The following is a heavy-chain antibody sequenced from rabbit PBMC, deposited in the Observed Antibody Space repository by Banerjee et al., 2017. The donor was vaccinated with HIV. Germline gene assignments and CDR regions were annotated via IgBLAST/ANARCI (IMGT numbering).Heavy chain of an antibody. J-gene: IGHJ4*01. D-gene: IGHD4-1*01. CDR1: GFDFSSYG. CDR3: ARDLAGVIGWNFNF. V-gene: IGHV1S39*01. CDR2: ITYGGSA. Sequence: QEQLVESGGGLVQPGGSLKLSCKASGFDFSSYGVSWVRQAPGKGLEWIGYITYGGSAYYATWAKGRLTISKASSTTVTLQMTSLTAADTATYFCARDLAGVIGWNFNFWGPGTLVTVS.